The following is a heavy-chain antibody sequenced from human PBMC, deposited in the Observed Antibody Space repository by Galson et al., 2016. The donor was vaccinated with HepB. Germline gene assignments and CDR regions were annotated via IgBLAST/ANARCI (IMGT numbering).Heavy chain of an antibody. Sequence: TLSLTCAVSGGSITSGGYSWSWIRQPPGKGLEWIGYIYHTGTTDYSPSLKNRVTMSVDRSKHQFSLKLTSVTAADTAVYYCARVIRSGRSISNFGDLSPYYYGLDVWGQGTTVTVSS. CDR2: IYHTGTT. J-gene: IGHJ6*02. CDR1: GGSITSGGYS. V-gene: IGHV4-30-2*01. D-gene: IGHD3-16*02. CDR3: ARVIRSGRSISNFGDLSPYYYGLDV.